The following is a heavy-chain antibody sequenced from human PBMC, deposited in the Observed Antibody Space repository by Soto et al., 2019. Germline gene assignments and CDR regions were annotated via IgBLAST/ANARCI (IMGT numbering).Heavy chain of an antibody. CDR3: TTNSQYRVDAFDI. J-gene: IGHJ3*02. Sequence: QVQLVQSGAEVKKPGSSVKVSCKGSGDTFSKYSINWVRQAPGQGLEWMGGISPMFGTTNYAQKLQGRVTITAADSTGAAYMELTSLKSDDTAVYYCTTNSQYRVDAFDIWGQGTAVTVSS. V-gene: IGHV1-69*12. D-gene: IGHD5-12*01. CDR1: GDTFSKYS. CDR2: ISPMFGTT.